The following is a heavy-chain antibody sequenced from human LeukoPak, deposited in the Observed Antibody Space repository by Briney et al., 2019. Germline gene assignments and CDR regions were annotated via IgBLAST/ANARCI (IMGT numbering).Heavy chain of an antibody. CDR2: IYYSGST. CDR1: GGSISSGGYY. D-gene: IGHD3-10*01. Sequence: PSETLSLTCTVSGGSISSGGYYWSWIRQHPGKGLEWIGYIYYSGSTYYNPSLKSRVTISVDRSKNQFSLKLSSVTAADTAVYYCARIDYYGSGAIDYWGQGTLVTVSS. CDR3: ARIDYYGSGAIDY. V-gene: IGHV4-31*03. J-gene: IGHJ4*02.